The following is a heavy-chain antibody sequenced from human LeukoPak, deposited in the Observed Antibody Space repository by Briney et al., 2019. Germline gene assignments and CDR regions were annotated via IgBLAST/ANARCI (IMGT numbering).Heavy chain of an antibody. Sequence: PSETLSLTCTVSGGSISSGDYYWSWIRQPPGKGLEWIGYIYYSGSTYYNPSLKSRVTISVDTSKNQFSLKLSSVTAADTAVYYCASGGELGPYYFDYWGQGTLVTVSS. V-gene: IGHV4-30-4*08. J-gene: IGHJ4*02. CDR2: IYYSGST. CDR1: GGSISSGDYY. D-gene: IGHD7-27*01. CDR3: ASGGELGPYYFDY.